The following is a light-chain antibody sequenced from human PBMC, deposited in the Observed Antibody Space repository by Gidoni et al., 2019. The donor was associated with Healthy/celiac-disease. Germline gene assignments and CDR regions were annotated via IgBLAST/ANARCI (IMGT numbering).Light chain of an antibody. J-gene: IGLJ1*01. CDR1: SSDVGGHNY. Sequence: SAPHQPASVHASPAQSVTISCTGTSSDVGGHNYVSKYQQHPGKAPKLMIYDVSNRRSGVSNHFSGSKSGDTAALTIAGVQAEDEADYYCSSYTNSSTPYVFGTGTKVTVL. CDR3: SSYTNSSTPYV. V-gene: IGLV2-14*01. CDR2: DVS.